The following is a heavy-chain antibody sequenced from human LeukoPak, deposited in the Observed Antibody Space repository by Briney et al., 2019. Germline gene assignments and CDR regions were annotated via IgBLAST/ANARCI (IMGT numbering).Heavy chain of an antibody. CDR1: GFTFSSYS. Sequence: GGSLRLSCAASGFTFSSYSMNWVRQAPGKGLEWVAGMTGGGATYHADSVKGRFVISRDNSKNTVYLQMNSLRAEDTALYFCAKDKIVGDGRWDFDYWGQGTLVTISS. D-gene: IGHD3-10*01. CDR2: MTGGGAT. CDR3: AKDKIVGDGRWDFDY. V-gene: IGHV3-23*01. J-gene: IGHJ4*02.